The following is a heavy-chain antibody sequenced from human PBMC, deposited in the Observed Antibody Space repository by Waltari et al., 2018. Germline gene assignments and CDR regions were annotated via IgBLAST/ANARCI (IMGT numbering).Heavy chain of an antibody. Sequence: EVQLVQSGAEVKKPGESLKISCKGSGYSVTTYWIAWVRQMPGKGLEWLGIIYPGDSHTRYSPSFQGQVTISADKSINTAYLQWSSLKASDTAMYYCARPRENAYTYEAFDIWGQGTMVTVSS. CDR1: GYSVTTYW. V-gene: IGHV5-51*01. D-gene: IGHD2-2*01. CDR2: IYPGDSHT. CDR3: ARPRENAYTYEAFDI. J-gene: IGHJ3*02.